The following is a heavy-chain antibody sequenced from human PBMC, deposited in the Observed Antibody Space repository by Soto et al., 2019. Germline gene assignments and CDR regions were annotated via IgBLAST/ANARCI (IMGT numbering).Heavy chain of an antibody. J-gene: IGHJ6*04. CDR2: IVPIFGTP. CDR1: GGTFSGYV. CDR3: ARDLGGHTQEVFSHYYGTEV. D-gene: IGHD3-3*01. Sequence: GASVNVSCKASGGTFSGYVINWVRQAPGQGLEWMGGIVPIFGTPNYAQKFQGRVTITADKSANTGYMELSSLRSDDTAVYYCARDLGGHTQEVFSHYYGTEVWGNGKTVNVSS. V-gene: IGHV1-69*06.